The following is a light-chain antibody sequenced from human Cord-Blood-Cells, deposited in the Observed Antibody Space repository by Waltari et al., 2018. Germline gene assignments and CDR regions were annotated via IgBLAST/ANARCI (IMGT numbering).Light chain of an antibody. CDR2: YVS. J-gene: IGLJ3*02. V-gene: IGLV2-14*03. CDR3: SSYTSSSTRV. CDR1: SSDVGGYNH. Sequence: QSALTQPASVSGSPGQSITISCTGTSSDVGGYNHVSWYQQHPGKAPKLMIYYVSNRPSGVSNRFSGSKSGNTASLTISGLQAEDEADYYCSSYTSSSTRVFGGGTKLTVL.